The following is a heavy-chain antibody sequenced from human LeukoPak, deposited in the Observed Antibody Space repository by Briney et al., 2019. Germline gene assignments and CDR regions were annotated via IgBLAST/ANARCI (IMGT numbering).Heavy chain of an antibody. CDR1: GFTFTSSA. D-gene: IGHD1-26*01. V-gene: IGHV1-58*02. CDR2: IVVGSGNT. J-gene: IGHJ6*03. CDR3: ARDLGSGSYSYYYYYMDV. Sequence: GASVKVSCKASGFTFTSSAMQWVRQARGQRLEWIGWIVVGSGNTNYAQKFQERVTITRDMSTSTAYMELSSLRSEDTAVYYCARDLGSGSYSYYYYYMDVWGKGTTVTVSS.